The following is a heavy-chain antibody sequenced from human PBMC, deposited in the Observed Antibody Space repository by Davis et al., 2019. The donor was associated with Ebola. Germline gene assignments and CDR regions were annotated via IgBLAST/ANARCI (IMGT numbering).Heavy chain of an antibody. CDR3: ARREAASIDY. CDR1: GFTFSNYW. J-gene: IGHJ4*02. CDR2: IKGDGSST. D-gene: IGHD6-25*01. V-gene: IGHV3-74*01. Sequence: GESLKISCAASGFTFSNYWMHWVRQVPEKGLVWVSRIKGDGSSTSYADSVKGRFTVSRDNAKNTLFLQLNSLRVEDTAIYYCARREAASIDYWGQGTLVTVSS.